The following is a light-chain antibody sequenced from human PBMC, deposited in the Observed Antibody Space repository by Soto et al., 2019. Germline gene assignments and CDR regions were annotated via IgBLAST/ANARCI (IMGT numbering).Light chain of an antibody. CDR3: MQGSHWPYT. CDR2: KVS. V-gene: IGKV2-30*01. Sequence: DVVLTQSPLSLPVTLGQPASISCRSDESLVYYNGETYLNWFQQRPGQSPRRLISKVSNRDSGVPDRFSGSGSGTDFTLKISRVEAEDVGLYYCMQGSHWPYTFGQGTKVELK. CDR1: ESLVYYNGETY. J-gene: IGKJ2*01.